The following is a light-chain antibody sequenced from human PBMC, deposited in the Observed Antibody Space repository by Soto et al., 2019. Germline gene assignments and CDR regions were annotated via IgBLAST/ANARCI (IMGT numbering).Light chain of an antibody. CDR1: QSVSSN. CDR2: DSS. J-gene: IGKJ1*01. Sequence: DIVMTQSPATLSVSPGEGATLSCRASQSVSSNLAWYLQKPGQAPRLLIYDSSTRATGIPARFSGRGSGTEFTLTISSLQSEDFAVYYCQQYHNWPLAFGQGTKVEIK. V-gene: IGKV3-15*01. CDR3: QQYHNWPLA.